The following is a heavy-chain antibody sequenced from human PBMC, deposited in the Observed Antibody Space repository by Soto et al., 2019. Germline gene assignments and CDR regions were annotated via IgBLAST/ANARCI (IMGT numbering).Heavy chain of an antibody. V-gene: IGHV3-23*01. CDR2: FSGGRDTT. J-gene: IGHJ4*02. CDR3: AKEDTSSGSLDY. CDR1: GFTFSSYA. Sequence: GGSLRLSCVASGFTFSSYAMSWVRQASGQRLEWVATFSGGRDTTWHADSVKGRFTVSRDSSKNTLYLQMKSLRAEDSASYYCAKEDTSSGSLDYWGQGALVTVSS. D-gene: IGHD6-19*01.